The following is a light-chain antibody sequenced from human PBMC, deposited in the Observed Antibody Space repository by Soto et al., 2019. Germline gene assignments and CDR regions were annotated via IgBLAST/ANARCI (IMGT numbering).Light chain of an antibody. J-gene: IGKJ1*01. Sequence: EIVMTQSPATLSVSRRQSATLSCIAQQAISRNLAWYQQKPGQAPRLLIYGASTRATGIPDRFSGSGSETEFTLTIRSLQPEDFALYYCHQYNNWPWTFGQGTKVEI. V-gene: IGKV3-15*01. CDR1: QAISRN. CDR2: GAS. CDR3: HQYNNWPWT.